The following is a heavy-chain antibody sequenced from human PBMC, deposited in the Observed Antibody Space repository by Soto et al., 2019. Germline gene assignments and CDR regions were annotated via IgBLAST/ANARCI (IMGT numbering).Heavy chain of an antibody. D-gene: IGHD3-10*01. J-gene: IGHJ4*02. Sequence: GGSLRLSCAASGFTFSSYWMSWVRQAPGKGLEWVANIKQDGSEKYYVDSVKGRFTISRDNAKNSLYLQMNSLRAEDTAVYYCARMPPMVRGARYFRTHLFDYWGQGTLVTVSS. CDR1: GFTFSSYW. V-gene: IGHV3-7*01. CDR3: ARMPPMVRGARYFRTHLFDY. CDR2: IKQDGSEK.